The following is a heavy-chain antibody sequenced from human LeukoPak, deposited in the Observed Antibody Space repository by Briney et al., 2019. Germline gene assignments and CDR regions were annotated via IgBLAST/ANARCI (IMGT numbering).Heavy chain of an antibody. D-gene: IGHD4-17*01. CDR1: GYSFTTYW. CDR2: IYPGDSDT. Sequence: GESLKISCKGSGYSFTTYWIGWVRQMPGKGLEWMGIIYPGDSDTKYSPSFQGQVTFSADKSISTAYLQWSSLKASDTAMYYCARHNYGDYEDWYFDLWGRGTLVTVSS. CDR3: ARHNYGDYEDWYFDL. V-gene: IGHV5-51*01. J-gene: IGHJ2*01.